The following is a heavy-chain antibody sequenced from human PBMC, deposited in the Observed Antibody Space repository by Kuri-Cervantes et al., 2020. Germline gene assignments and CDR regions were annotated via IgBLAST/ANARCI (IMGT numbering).Heavy chain of an antibody. J-gene: IGHJ4*02. CDR3: AKDKPDCSSTSCYRGVFDF. D-gene: IGHD2-2*01. CDR1: GFTFSDYY. CDR2: ISSSGSTT. Sequence: GGSLRLSCAASGFTFSDYYMSWIRQAPGKGLEWVSYISSSGSTTYYADSVKGRFTISRDNSKNTLYLQMNSLRAGDTAVYYCAKDKPDCSSTSCYRGVFDFWGQGTLVTVSS. V-gene: IGHV3-11*01.